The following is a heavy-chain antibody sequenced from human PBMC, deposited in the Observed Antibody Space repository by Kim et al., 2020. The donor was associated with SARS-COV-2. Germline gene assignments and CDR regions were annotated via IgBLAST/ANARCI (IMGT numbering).Heavy chain of an antibody. CDR3: ATGSGSF. Sequence: GGSLRLSCAVSGFMFSSYTMTWVRQAPGKGLEWVATIKKDGGDKYYVDSVKGRFTVSRDDAKNSLYLQMNNLRAEDTAVYYCATGSGSFWGQGTLVTVSS. CDR1: GFMFSSYT. D-gene: IGHD3-10*01. CDR2: IKKDGGDK. V-gene: IGHV3-7*01. J-gene: IGHJ4*02.